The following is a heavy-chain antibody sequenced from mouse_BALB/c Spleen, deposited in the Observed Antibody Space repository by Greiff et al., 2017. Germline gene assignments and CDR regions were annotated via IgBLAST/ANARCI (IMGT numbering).Heavy chain of an antibody. CDR3: ARQYYGSSYWYFDV. Sequence: EVKLMESGGGLVKPGGSLKLSCAASGFAFSSYDMSWVRQTPEKRLEWVAYISSGGGSTYYPDTVKGRFTISRDNAKNTLYLQMSSLKSEDTAMYYCARQYYGSSYWYFDVWGAGTTVTVSS. D-gene: IGHD1-1*01. V-gene: IGHV5-12-1*01. CDR2: ISSGGGST. J-gene: IGHJ1*01. CDR1: GFAFSSYD.